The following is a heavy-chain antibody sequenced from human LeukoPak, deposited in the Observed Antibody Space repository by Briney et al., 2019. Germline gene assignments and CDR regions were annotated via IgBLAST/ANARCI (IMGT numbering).Heavy chain of an antibody. D-gene: IGHD6-6*01. CDR3: ARDNGRPFYYYYGMDV. J-gene: IGHJ6*02. CDR2: IYYSGST. Sequence: PSETLSLTCTVSGGSVSSGSYYWSWIRQPPGKGLEWIGYIYYSGSTNYNPSLKSRVTISVDTSKNQFSLKLSSVTAADTAVYYCARDNGRPFYYYYGMDVWGQGTTVTVSS. CDR1: GGSVSSGSYY. V-gene: IGHV4-61*01.